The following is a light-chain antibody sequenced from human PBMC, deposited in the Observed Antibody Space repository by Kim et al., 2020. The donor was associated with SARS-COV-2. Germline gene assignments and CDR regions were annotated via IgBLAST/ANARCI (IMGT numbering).Light chain of an antibody. CDR3: QYYGSSLIT. Sequence: EIVLTQSPGTLSLSPGERATLSCRASQSVSSNSLAWYQQKGGQAPRLLIYGASNSVTGIPDRFSGRGSATDFTLTISRLEPEDFALYYCQYYGSSLITFGQGTRLEIK. CDR1: QSVSSNS. V-gene: IGKV3-20*01. CDR2: GAS. J-gene: IGKJ5*01.